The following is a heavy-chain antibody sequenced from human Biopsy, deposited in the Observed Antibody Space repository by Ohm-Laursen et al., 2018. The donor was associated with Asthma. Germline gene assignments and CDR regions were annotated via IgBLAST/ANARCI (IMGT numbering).Heavy chain of an antibody. J-gene: IGHJ4*02. D-gene: IGHD2-21*02. Sequence: SDTLSLTCTVSGGSINNFYWSWTRQPPGKGLESIGHVYYSGSTNYNPSLKSRVTISIDASKNQFSLKLTSVIAADTAVYYCARGVDRVTGLLDHFDTWGQGTLVTVSS. CDR1: GGSINNFY. V-gene: IGHV4-59*07. CDR3: ARGVDRVTGLLDHFDT. CDR2: VYYSGST.